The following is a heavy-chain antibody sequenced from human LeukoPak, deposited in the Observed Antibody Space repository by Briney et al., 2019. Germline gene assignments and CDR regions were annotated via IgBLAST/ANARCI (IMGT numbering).Heavy chain of an antibody. CDR3: AKPLQWLVLEDAFDI. D-gene: IGHD6-19*01. CDR1: GFTFSSYA. V-gene: IGHV3-23*01. J-gene: IGHJ3*02. CDR2: VSGSGGST. Sequence: GGSLRLSCAASGFTFSSYAMSWVRQAPGKGLEWVSAVSGSGGSTYYADSVKGRFTISRDNSKNTLYLQMNSLRAEDTAVYYCAKPLQWLVLEDAFDIWGQGTMVTVSS.